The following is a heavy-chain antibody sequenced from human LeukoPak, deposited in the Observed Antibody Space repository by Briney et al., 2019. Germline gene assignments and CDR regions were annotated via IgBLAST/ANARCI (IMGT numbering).Heavy chain of an antibody. CDR1: GFTFSSYG. CDR2: IRYDGSNK. J-gene: IGHJ6*03. CDR3: AKDGYYDFWSGYLKYYYYMDV. V-gene: IGHV3-30*02. D-gene: IGHD3-3*01. Sequence: GGSLGLSCAASGFTFSSYGMHWVRQAPGKGLEWVAFIRYDGSNKYYADSVKGRFTISRDNSKNTLYLQMNSLRAEDTAVYYCAKDGYYDFWSGYLKYYYYMDVWGKGTTVTVSS.